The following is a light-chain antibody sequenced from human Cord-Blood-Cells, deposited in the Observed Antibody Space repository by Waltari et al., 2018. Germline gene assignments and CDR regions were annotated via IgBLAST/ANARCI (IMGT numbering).Light chain of an antibody. CDR1: QSVSSN. CDR2: GAS. J-gene: IGKJ5*01. CDR3: QQYNNWPPIT. Sequence: DIVITQSPAPLSVSPGERAPLPCSASQSVSSNLAWYQQKPGQAPRLLIYGASTRATGIPARFSGSGSGTEFTLTISSLQSEDFAVYYCQQYNNWPPITFGQGTRLEIK. V-gene: IGKV3-15*01.